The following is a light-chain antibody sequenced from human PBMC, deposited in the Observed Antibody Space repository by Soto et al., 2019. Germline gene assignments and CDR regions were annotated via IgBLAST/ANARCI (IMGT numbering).Light chain of an antibody. Sequence: EVVLTQSPATLSLSPGERATLSCRASQSVSSYVAWYQQKPGQAPRLLIYDASNRATGIPARFSGSGSGTDFTLTISRLEPEDFAVYYCQQRTNWLTFGGGTKVEIK. J-gene: IGKJ4*01. CDR1: QSVSSY. V-gene: IGKV3-11*01. CDR3: QQRTNWLT. CDR2: DAS.